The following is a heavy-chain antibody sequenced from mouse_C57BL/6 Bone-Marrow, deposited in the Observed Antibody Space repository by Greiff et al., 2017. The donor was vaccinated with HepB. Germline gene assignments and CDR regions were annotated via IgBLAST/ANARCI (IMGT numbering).Heavy chain of an antibody. Sequence: EVKLEESGPGLVKPSQSLSLTCSVTGYSITSGYYWNWIRQFPGNKLEWMGYISYDGSNNYNPSLKKRITITRDTSKNQFFLKLNSVTTEDTATYYCAITTVVATDYWGQGTSVTVSS. CDR3: AITTVVATDY. V-gene: IGHV3-6*01. D-gene: IGHD1-1*01. J-gene: IGHJ4*01. CDR2: ISYDGSN. CDR1: GYSITSGYY.